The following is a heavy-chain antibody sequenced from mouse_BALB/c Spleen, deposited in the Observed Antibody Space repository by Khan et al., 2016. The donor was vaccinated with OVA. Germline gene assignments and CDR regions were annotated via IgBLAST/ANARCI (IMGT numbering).Heavy chain of an antibody. V-gene: IGHV1-77*01. CDR1: GYTFTDYI. CDR2: IFPVSDTP. J-gene: IGHJ3*01. CDR3: ARGRYSALAY. D-gene: IGHD2-14*01. Sequence: QLVQSGPELVKPGASLKVFCKASGYTFTDYIIGWVKQSTRQGLEWIGDIFPVSDTPYYNEKFKDRVTLTADKSANPAYLQLSRLTHDDSAVYCCARGRYSALAYWGQGTLVTVSA.